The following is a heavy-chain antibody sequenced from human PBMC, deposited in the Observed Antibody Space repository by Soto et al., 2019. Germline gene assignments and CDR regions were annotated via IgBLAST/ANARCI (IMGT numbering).Heavy chain of an antibody. D-gene: IGHD2-2*01. CDR3: PRGRGYCSGTRCYTYFFDY. J-gene: IGHJ4*02. CDR2: IHHSGTT. Sequence: SETLSLTCTVSGGSVSSGSYYWSWVRQPPGKGLEWIGYIHHSGTTNYNPSLKSRGTISVDTFKNQFSLKLTSVTAADTAMFYCPRGRGYCSGTRCYTYFFDYWGQGALVTVSS. CDR1: GGSVSSGSYY. V-gene: IGHV4-61*01.